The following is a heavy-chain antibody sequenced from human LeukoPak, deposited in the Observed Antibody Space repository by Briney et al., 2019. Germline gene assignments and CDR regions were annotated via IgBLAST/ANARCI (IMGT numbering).Heavy chain of an antibody. Sequence: GGSLRLSCAASGFTFSSYAMSWVRQAPGKGLEWVSAISGSGGSTYYADSVKGRFTISRDNSKNTLYLQMNSLRAEDTAVYYCAKVACYYYDSSGYPDYWGQGTLVTVSS. V-gene: IGHV3-23*01. J-gene: IGHJ4*02. CDR2: ISGSGGST. CDR1: GFTFSSYA. CDR3: AKVACYYYDSSGYPDY. D-gene: IGHD3-22*01.